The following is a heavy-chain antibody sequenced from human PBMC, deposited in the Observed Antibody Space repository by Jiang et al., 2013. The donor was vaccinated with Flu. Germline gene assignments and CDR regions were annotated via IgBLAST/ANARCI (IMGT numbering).Heavy chain of an antibody. CDR1: GFTFSSYA. Sequence: ASGFTFSSYAMSWVRQAPGKGLEWVSAISGSGGSTYYADSVKGRFTISRDNSKNTLYLQMNSLRAEDTAVYYCAKDLYGGNPNWFDPWGQGTLVTVSS. CDR2: ISGSGGST. D-gene: IGHD4-23*01. J-gene: IGHJ5*02. CDR3: AKDLYGGNPNWFDP. V-gene: IGHV3-23*01.